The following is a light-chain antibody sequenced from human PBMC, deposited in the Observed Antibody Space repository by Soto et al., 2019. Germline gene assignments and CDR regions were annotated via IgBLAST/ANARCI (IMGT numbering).Light chain of an antibody. Sequence: SYELTQPLSVSVALGQTARITCGGSNIGSKSVHWYQKRPGQAPVVVMYRDYHRPSEIPERFSGSNSGNTATLTIIRAQAGDEADYYCQVWDSTTAVLFGGGTKLTVL. CDR2: RDY. V-gene: IGLV3-9*01. CDR3: QVWDSTTAVL. J-gene: IGLJ2*01. CDR1: NIGSKS.